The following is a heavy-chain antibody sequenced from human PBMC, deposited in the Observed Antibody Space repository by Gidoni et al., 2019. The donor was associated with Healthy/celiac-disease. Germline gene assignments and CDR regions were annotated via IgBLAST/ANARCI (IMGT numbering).Heavy chain of an antibody. J-gene: IGHJ4*02. D-gene: IGHD3-16*01. CDR2: ISSSGSTI. V-gene: IGHV3-48*03. CDR3: AAVSGLFDY. CDR1: GFTFSSYE. Sequence: EVQLVESGGGLVQPGGSLRLSCAASGFTFSSYEINWVRQDPGKGLEWVSYISSSGSTIYYADSVKGRFTISRDNAKNSLYLQMNSLRAEDTAVYYCAAVSGLFDYWGQGTLVTVSS.